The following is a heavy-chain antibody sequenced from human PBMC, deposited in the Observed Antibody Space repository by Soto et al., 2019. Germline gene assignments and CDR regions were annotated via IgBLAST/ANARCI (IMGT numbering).Heavy chain of an antibody. J-gene: IGHJ2*01. V-gene: IGHV1-18*01. Sequence: HVQLVQSGAEVKTPGASVKVSCEASGYTFTSYGISWVRQAPGQGLEWIGWNNTFNGNTIYAQNVQGRVSMTRETSTSTAFMDLRSLRSDDTAVYYCARDRLEGTYGSDQGPGYFDLWGRGTLVTVSS. CDR2: NNTFNGNT. CDR3: ARDRLEGTYGSDQGPGYFDL. CDR1: GYTFTSYG. D-gene: IGHD3-10*01.